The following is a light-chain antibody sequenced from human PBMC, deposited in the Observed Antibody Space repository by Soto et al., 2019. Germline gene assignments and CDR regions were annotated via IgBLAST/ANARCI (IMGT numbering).Light chain of an antibody. CDR2: LNSDGSH. J-gene: IGLJ3*02. Sequence: QSVLTQPPSASASLGASVKLTCTLSSGHNSYAIEWHQQQPEKGPRYLMKLNSDGSHSKGDGIPDRFSGSSSGAERYLTISSLQSEDEADYCCQTWSTDIRVFGGGTKLTVL. CDR1: SGHNSYA. CDR3: QTWSTDIRV. V-gene: IGLV4-69*01.